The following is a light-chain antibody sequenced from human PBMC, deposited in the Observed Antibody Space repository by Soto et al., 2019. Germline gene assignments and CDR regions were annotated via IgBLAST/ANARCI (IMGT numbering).Light chain of an antibody. CDR3: SLYVGGRTYV. J-gene: IGLJ1*01. V-gene: IGLV2-23*01. CDR2: DDT. CDR1: VGL. Sequence: QSVLTVPASVSGSPGQSIKISSTGTVGLVSWYQQHPGKVPKLIIYDDTKQPSGVSSRFSGSKSGNTASLTISGLQTEDEADYYCSLYVGGRTYVFGTGTKVTVL.